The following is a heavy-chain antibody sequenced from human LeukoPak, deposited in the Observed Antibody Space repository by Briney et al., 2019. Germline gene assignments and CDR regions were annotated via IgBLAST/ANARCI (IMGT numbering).Heavy chain of an antibody. J-gene: IGHJ4*02. CDR1: GGSISTGSYY. CDR3: ARQYYNGASGSDY. CDR2: IYYSGNT. D-gene: IGHD3-10*01. Sequence: SETLSLTCTVSGGSISTGSYYWGWIRQPPGKGLEWIGSIYYSGNTYYDPSLKSRVTMSVDTSKNQFSLKLSSVTAADTAVYYCARQYYNGASGSDYWAREPWSPSPQ. V-gene: IGHV4-39*01.